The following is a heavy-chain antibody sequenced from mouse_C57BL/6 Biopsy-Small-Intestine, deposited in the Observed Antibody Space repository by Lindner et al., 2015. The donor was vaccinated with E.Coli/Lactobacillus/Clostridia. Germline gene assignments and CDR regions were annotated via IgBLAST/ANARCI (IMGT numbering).Heavy chain of an antibody. CDR1: GYSFTGYN. J-gene: IGHJ4*01. V-gene: IGHV1-39*01. CDR2: ISPYYGRT. CDR3: ARNDGYPYYYVMDY. D-gene: IGHD2-3*01. Sequence: VQLQESGAELVKPGASVKISCNASGYSFTGYNMNWVKQSHGRSLEWIGNISPYYGRTNYNQKFKDKATLTVDKSSSTAYMQLNSLTSEDSAVYYCARNDGYPYYYVMDYWGQGTSVTVSS.